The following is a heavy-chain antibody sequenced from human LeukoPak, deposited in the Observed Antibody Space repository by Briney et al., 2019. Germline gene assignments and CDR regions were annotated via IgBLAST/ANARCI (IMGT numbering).Heavy chain of an antibody. Sequence: ASVKVSCKASGYTFTSYDINWVRQATGQGLEWMGWLNPNSGATDYAQRFQGRVTFTRNTSTSTAYMELSSLRSEDTAVYYCARGLYCSGGSCYEDYWGQGTLVTVSS. J-gene: IGHJ4*02. CDR3: ARGLYCSGGSCYEDY. D-gene: IGHD2-15*01. CDR2: LNPNSGAT. V-gene: IGHV1-8*01. CDR1: GYTFTSYD.